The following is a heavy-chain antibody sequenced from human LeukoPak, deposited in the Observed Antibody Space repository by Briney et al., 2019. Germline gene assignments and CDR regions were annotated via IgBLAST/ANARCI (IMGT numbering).Heavy chain of an antibody. CDR1: GGSFSGYY. Sequence: PSETLSLTCAVYGGSFSGYYWSWIRQPPGKGLEWIGEINHSGSTNYNPSLKSRVTISVDTSKNQFSLKLSSVTAADTAVYYCARGGYYDYVWGSYRFAYWGQGTLATVSS. D-gene: IGHD3-16*02. CDR3: ARGGYYDYVWGSYRFAY. CDR2: INHSGST. J-gene: IGHJ4*02. V-gene: IGHV4-34*01.